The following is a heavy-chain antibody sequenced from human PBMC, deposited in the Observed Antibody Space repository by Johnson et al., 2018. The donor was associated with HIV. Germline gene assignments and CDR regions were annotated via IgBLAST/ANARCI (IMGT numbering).Heavy chain of an antibody. CDR3: ARGGARSSGYYSAFDI. J-gene: IGHJ3*02. D-gene: IGHD3-22*01. CDR2: IYSGDTT. Sequence: VQLVESGGGLVKPGGSLRLSCAASGFTFSNAWMSWVRQAPGKGLEWVSVIYSGDTTYYAGSVKGRFTISRDNSKNTLYLQMNSLRVDDTAVYYCARGGARSSGYYSAFDIWGQGTMVTVSS. CDR1: GFTFSNAW. V-gene: IGHV3-66*01.